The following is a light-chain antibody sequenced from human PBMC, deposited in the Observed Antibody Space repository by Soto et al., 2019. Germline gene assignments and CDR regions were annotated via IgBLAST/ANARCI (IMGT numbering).Light chain of an antibody. CDR1: QSISNW. J-gene: IGKJ1*01. V-gene: IGKV1-5*01. Sequence: DIQMTQSPSTLSAAVGSRCSITCRASQSISNWLAWYQQKPGKAPNLLIYDASTLESGVPSRFSGSGSGTEFTLTISSLQPDDFATYYCQQYNSYSWTFGQGTKVDIK. CDR3: QQYNSYSWT. CDR2: DAS.